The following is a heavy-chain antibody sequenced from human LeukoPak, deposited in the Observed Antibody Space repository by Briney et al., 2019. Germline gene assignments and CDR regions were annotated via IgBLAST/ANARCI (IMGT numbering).Heavy chain of an antibody. V-gene: IGHV3-7*01. Sequence: GGSLRLSRAASGFTFSSYWMSWVRQAPGKGLEWVANIKQDGSERYYVDSVKGRFTLSRDNAKNSLYLQMNSLRAEDTAVYYCARTPPNYSGDASDIWGQGTMVTVSS. CDR1: GFTFSSYW. D-gene: IGHD5-24*01. CDR3: ARTPPNYSGDASDI. J-gene: IGHJ3*02. CDR2: IKQDGSER.